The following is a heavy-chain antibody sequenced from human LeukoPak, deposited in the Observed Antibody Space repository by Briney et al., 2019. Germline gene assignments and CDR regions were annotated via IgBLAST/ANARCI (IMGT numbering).Heavy chain of an antibody. CDR3: ARSGIQLWSGFDY. CDR2: IYYSGST. D-gene: IGHD5-18*01. Sequence: SETLSLTCTVSGVSISSGGYYWSWIRQHPGKGLEWIGYIYYSGSTYYNPSLKSRVTISVDTSKNQFSLKLSSVTAADTAVYYCARSGIQLWSGFDYWGQGTLVTVSS. V-gene: IGHV4-31*03. J-gene: IGHJ4*02. CDR1: GVSISSGGYY.